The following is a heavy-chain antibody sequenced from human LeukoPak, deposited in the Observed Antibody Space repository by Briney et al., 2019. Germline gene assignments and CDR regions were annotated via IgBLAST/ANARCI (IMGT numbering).Heavy chain of an antibody. CDR3: ARLTYYYDSSGYYYFDY. D-gene: IGHD3-22*01. CDR1: GFTFSSYW. Sequence: PGGSLRLSCAASGFTFSSYWMHWVRQAPGKGLVWISRINSDGSGTSYADSVKGRFTISRDNAKNTLYLQMNSLRAEDTAVYYCARLTYYYDSSGYYYFDYWGQGTLVTVSS. J-gene: IGHJ4*02. V-gene: IGHV3-74*01. CDR2: INSDGSGT.